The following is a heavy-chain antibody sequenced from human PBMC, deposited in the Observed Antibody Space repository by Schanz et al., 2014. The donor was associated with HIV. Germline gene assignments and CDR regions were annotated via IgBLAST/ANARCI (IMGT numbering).Heavy chain of an antibody. CDR1: GDSFTSDA. CDR3: ASDPPQNGYNSLDY. Sequence: QVQLVQSGAEVKKPGSSVKVSCKTSGDSFTSDAINWVRQAPGQGLEWMGGLIPIFGTPNYAQKFQGRVTITADESASTAYMELSGLTSGDTAVYYCASDPPQNGYNSLDYWGQGTLVTVSS. CDR2: LIPIFGTP. J-gene: IGHJ4*02. V-gene: IGHV1-69*01. D-gene: IGHD5-12*01.